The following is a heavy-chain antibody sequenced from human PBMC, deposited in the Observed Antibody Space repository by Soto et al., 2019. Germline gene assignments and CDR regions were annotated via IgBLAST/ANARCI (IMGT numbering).Heavy chain of an antibody. CDR2: ISAYNGNT. J-gene: IGHJ4*02. D-gene: IGHD5-12*01. CDR1: GYTFTSYG. Sequence: GASVKVSCKASGYTFTSYGISWVRQAPGQGLEWMGWISAYNGNTNYAQKLQGRVTISRDNSKNTLYLQMNSLRAEDTAVYYCAKDEGYSGYDSHSFFDYWGQGTLVTVSS. CDR3: AKDEGYSGYDSHSFFDY. V-gene: IGHV1-18*01.